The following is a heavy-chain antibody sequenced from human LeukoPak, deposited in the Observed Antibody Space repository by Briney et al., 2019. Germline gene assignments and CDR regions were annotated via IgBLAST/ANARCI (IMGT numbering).Heavy chain of an antibody. D-gene: IGHD2-15*01. J-gene: IGHJ4*02. CDR2: IKSDGSST. CDR3: VRVLRYCSGGSCYSGRLDY. V-gene: IGHV3-74*01. CDR1: GFTFSTYW. Sequence: GSLRLSCAASGFTFSTYWMHWVRQAPGKGPVWVSRIKSDGSSTNYADSVKGRFTISRDNAKNTLYLQMNSLRVEDTALYYCVRVLRYCSGGSCYSGRLDYWGQGTLVTVSS.